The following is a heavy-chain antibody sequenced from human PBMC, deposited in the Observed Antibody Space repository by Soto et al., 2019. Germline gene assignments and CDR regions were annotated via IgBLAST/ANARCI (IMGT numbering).Heavy chain of an antibody. CDR3: ARAFTAMGLFDY. J-gene: IGHJ4*02. CDR2: LYHGGAT. D-gene: IGHD5-18*01. V-gene: IGHV4-30-2*01. CDR1: GGSISGGAYS. Sequence: SETLSLTSAVSGGSISGGAYSWSWIRQPPGKGLEWIGYLYHGGATYSNPSLKNRVTISGDWSKNQFSLKLNSVTAADTAVYHCARAFTAMGLFDYWGPGILVTVSS.